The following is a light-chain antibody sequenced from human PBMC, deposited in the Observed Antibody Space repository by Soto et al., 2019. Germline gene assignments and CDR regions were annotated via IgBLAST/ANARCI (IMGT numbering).Light chain of an antibody. CDR2: GAS. CDR1: QSVSSDY. Sequence: IVLTQSPGTLSLSPGERASVSCRASQSVSSDYLAWYQQKPGQAPRLLIYGASSRATGIPDRFSGSGSGTNFTLTISRLEPEDFAVYYCQQYGSSRTFGQGTKVDI. V-gene: IGKV3-20*01. J-gene: IGKJ1*01. CDR3: QQYGSSRT.